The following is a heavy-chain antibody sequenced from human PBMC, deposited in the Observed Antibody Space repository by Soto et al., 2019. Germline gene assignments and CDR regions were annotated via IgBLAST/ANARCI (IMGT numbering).Heavy chain of an antibody. CDR2: IIPIFGTA. D-gene: IGHD5-12*01. V-gene: IGHV1-69*13. CDR1: GYTFTGYY. Sequence: GASVKVSCKASGYTFTGYYMHWVRQAPGQGLEWMGGIIPIFGTANYAQKFQGRVTITADESTSTAYMELSSLRSEDTAVYYCVTSRRVATIDYWGQGTLVTVSS. CDR3: VTSRRVATIDY. J-gene: IGHJ4*02.